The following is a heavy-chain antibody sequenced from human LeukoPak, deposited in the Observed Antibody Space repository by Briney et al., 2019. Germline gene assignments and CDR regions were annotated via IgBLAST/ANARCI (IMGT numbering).Heavy chain of an antibody. V-gene: IGHV3-23*01. CDR3: AKDKGDFWSGYYLYYYYGMDV. D-gene: IGHD3-3*01. CDR1: GFTFSSYA. CDR2: ISGSGGST. J-gene: IGHJ6*02. Sequence: GGSLRFSCAASGFTFSSYAMSWVRQAPGKGLEWVSAISGSGGSTYYADSVKGRFTISRDNSKNTLYLQMNSLRAEDTAVYYCAKDKGDFWSGYYLYYYYGMDVWGQGTTVTVSS.